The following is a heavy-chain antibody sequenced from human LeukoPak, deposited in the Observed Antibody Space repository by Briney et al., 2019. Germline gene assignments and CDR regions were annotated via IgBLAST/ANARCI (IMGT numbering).Heavy chain of an antibody. Sequence: GGSLRLSCAASGFSFSSYWMSWVRQAPGKGLQWVANIEQFGTEKYYVDSVKGRFTISRDNAKNSLYLQMNSLRAEDTAVYYCARDKAVVVPAAYFDYWGQGTLVTVSS. J-gene: IGHJ4*02. CDR1: GFSFSSYW. D-gene: IGHD2-2*01. CDR3: ARDKAVVVPAAYFDY. CDR2: IEQFGTEK. V-gene: IGHV3-7*01.